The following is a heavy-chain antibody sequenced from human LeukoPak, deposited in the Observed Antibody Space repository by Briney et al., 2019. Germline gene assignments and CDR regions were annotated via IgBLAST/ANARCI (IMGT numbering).Heavy chain of an antibody. Sequence: PSETLSLTCAVSGGSISSGGYSWSWIRQPPGKGLEWIGYIYHSGSTYYNPSLKSRVTISVDRSKNQFSLKLSSVTAADTAVYYCARAKVVVAATPFGYFDYWGQGTLVTVSS. D-gene: IGHD2-15*01. CDR2: IYHSGST. CDR3: ARAKVVVAATPFGYFDY. CDR1: GGSISSGGYS. J-gene: IGHJ4*02. V-gene: IGHV4-30-2*01.